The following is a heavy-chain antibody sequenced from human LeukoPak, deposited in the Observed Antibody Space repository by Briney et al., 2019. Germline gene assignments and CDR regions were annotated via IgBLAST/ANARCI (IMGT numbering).Heavy chain of an antibody. D-gene: IGHD6-19*01. CDR1: GFTFSSYG. CDR3: AKEGYSSGWYD. J-gene: IGHJ4*02. CDR2: ISYDGSNK. V-gene: IGHV3-30*18. Sequence: GGSLRLSCAASGFTFSSYGMHWVRQAPGKGLEWVAVISYDGSNKYYADSVKGRFTISRDNSKNTLYLQMNSLRAEDTAVYYCAKEGYSSGWYDWGQGTLVTVSS.